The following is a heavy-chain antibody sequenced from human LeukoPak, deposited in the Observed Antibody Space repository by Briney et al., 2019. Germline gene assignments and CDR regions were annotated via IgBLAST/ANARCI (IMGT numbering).Heavy chain of an antibody. CDR2: IYHSGST. Sequence: SETLSLTCTVSGYSISSGYYWGWIRQPPGKGLEWIGNIYHSGSTYYNPSLKSRVTISVDMSKNQFSLKLSSVTAADTAVYYCANMRWLQSTFDYWGQGTLVTVSS. J-gene: IGHJ4*02. CDR1: GYSISSGYY. CDR3: ANMRWLQSTFDY. V-gene: IGHV4-38-2*02. D-gene: IGHD5-24*01.